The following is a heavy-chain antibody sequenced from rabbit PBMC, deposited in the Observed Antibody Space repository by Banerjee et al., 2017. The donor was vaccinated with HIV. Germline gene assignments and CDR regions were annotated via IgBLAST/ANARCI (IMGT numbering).Heavy chain of an antibody. Sequence: QEQLVESGGGLVKPGASLTLTCKASGFSFSSGYDMCWVRQAPGKGLEWIACIYIGDGNTYYASWAKGRFTISKTSSTTVTLQMTSLTAADTATYFCAREGYGDGTGDYDLWGQGTLVTVS. CDR3: AREGYGDGTGDYDL. CDR2: IYIGDGNT. CDR1: GFSFSSGYD. D-gene: IGHD7-1*01. V-gene: IGHV1S45*01. J-gene: IGHJ4*01.